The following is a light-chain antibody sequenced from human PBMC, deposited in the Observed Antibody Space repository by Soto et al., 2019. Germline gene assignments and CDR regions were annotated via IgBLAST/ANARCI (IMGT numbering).Light chain of an antibody. CDR3: QHYGSSRT. CDR2: GTS. CDR1: QSVSSGY. V-gene: IGKV3-20*01. J-gene: IGKJ1*01. Sequence: EIVLTQSPGTLSLSPGERATLSCRASQSVSSGYLAWYQQKPGQAPRLLIYGTSSRATGIPDRFSGSGSVTDFTLTISRLEPEDFAVYYCQHYGSSRTFGQGTKVEIK.